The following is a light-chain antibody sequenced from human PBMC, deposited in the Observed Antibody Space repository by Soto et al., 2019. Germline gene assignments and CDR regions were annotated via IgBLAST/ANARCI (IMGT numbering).Light chain of an antibody. CDR3: QQYDSYPRT. CDR1: QRISSW. V-gene: IGKV1-5*01. CDR2: DAS. Sequence: IHITQSPSTLSASVGDRVTITCRASQRISSWLAWYQQKPGKAPNLLIFDASSLESGVPSRFSGSGSGTEFTLTISSLQPDDFATYFCQQYDSYPRTFGPGTKVDIK. J-gene: IGKJ1*01.